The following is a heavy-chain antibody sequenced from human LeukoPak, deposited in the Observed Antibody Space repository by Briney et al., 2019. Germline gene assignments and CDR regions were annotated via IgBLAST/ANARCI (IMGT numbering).Heavy chain of an antibody. CDR1: GFTFSSYA. CDR2: ISGSGGST. J-gene: IGHJ4*02. CDR3: ARSRSGWSRFDS. V-gene: IGHV3-23*01. Sequence: GGSLRLSCAASGFTFSSYAMSWVRQAPGKRLEWVSAISGSGGSTYYADSVKGRFTISRDNSKNTLYLQMNSLRVEDTAVFYCARSRSGWSRFDSWGQGTLLTVSS. D-gene: IGHD6-19*01.